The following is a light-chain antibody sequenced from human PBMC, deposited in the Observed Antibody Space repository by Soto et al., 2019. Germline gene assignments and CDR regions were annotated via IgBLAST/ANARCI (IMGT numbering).Light chain of an antibody. CDR1: SSDVGAYNY. V-gene: IGLV2-11*01. J-gene: IGLJ1*01. Sequence: QSALTQPRSVSGSPGQSVTISCTGTSSDVGAYNYVSWYQQHPGKAPTVMIYDVSKRPSGVPDRFSGSKSGTTASLTISGLQADDEDDYYCCAYAGSYNYVFGSGTKLTVL. CDR3: CAYAGSYNYV. CDR2: DVS.